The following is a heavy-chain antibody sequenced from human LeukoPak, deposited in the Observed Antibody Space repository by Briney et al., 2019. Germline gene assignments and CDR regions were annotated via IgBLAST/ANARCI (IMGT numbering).Heavy chain of an antibody. CDR3: GRDGSGGGGYFDY. J-gene: IGHJ4*02. V-gene: IGHV1-46*01. CDR2: INPSGGST. CDR1: GYSFTSYY. Sequence: ASVNVSCLPSGYSFTSYYMHWVRQAPAQGREGMGRINPSGGSTSYPQQFQGRVIMTTDTSTSTAYMELMGLRSDDTAVFYCGRDGSGGGGYFDYWGQGTLVIVSS. D-gene: IGHD6-19*01.